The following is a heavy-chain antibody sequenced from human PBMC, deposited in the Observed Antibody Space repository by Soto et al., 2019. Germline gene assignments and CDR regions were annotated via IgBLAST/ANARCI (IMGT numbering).Heavy chain of an antibody. J-gene: IGHJ6*02. CDR3: ARAYVGDLYSSSWYYYGMDV. CDR1: GGTFGSYA. Sequence: ASVKVSCKASGGTFGSYAISWVRQAPGQGLEWMGGIIPIFGTANYAQKFQGRVTITADESTSTAYMELSSLRSEDTAVYYCARAYVGDLYSSSWYYYGMDVWGQGTTVTVSS. CDR2: IIPIFGTA. D-gene: IGHD6-13*01. V-gene: IGHV1-69*13.